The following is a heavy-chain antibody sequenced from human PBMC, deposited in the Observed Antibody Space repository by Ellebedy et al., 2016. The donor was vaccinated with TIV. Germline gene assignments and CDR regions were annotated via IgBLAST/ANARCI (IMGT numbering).Heavy chain of an antibody. CDR3: ATLIVGLYYFDY. V-gene: IGHV4-4*02. CDR1: GDSIRSPNW. D-gene: IGHD1-26*01. J-gene: IGHJ4*02. CDR2: IFHTGII. Sequence: MPSETLSLTCTVSGDSIRSPNWWAWVRQPPGKGLEWVGDIFHTGIIDYNPSLKHRTSISVDYSRNQFSLRLSSVTAADTAVYYCATLIVGLYYFDYWGQGALVTVSS.